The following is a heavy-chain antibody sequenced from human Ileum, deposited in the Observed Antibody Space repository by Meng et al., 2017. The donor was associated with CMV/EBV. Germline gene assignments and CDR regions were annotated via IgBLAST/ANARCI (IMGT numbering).Heavy chain of an antibody. CDR2: IYYTGNS. CDR3: VRGGSGYAFDY. CDR1: GDPMSGSY. Sequence: SETLSLTCAVFGDPMSGSYWSWIRQPPGKGLEWIGYIYYTGNSNYNPSLKSRVTISVDTSKSQFSLKVTSLTPADTAVYYCVRGGSGYAFDYWGQGALVTVSS. J-gene: IGHJ4*02. V-gene: IGHV4-59*01. D-gene: IGHD3-22*01.